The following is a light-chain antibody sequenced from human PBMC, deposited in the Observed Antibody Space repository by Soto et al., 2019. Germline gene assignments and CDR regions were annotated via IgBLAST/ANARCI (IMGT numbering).Light chain of an antibody. CDR2: DAS. Sequence: DIQMTQSPSTLSASVGDRVTITCRASQTISSWLAWYQQKPGKAPDLLIYDASSLQDGGPSRFSGRGSGTEYTLTISSLQPDDFATYFCQQYITFPYTFGQGTKLEIK. CDR1: QTISSW. J-gene: IGKJ2*01. V-gene: IGKV1-5*01. CDR3: QQYITFPYT.